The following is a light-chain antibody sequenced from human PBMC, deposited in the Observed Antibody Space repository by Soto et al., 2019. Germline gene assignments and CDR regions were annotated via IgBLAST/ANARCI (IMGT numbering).Light chain of an antibody. J-gene: IGLJ1*01. V-gene: IGLV2-14*02. CDR2: EGS. CDR3: ISYTDRQSYL. Sequence: QSALTQPASVSGSPRQSITISCTGTSSDIGSYHLVSWYQQHPGKAPKLIIYEGSKRPSGVSNRFSGSKSGITASLTISGLQTEDEADYYCISYTDRQSYLFGTGTKVTVL. CDR1: SSDIGSYHL.